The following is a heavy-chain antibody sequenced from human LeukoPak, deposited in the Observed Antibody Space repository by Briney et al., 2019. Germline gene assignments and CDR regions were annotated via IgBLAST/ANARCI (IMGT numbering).Heavy chain of an antibody. D-gene: IGHD5-18*01. V-gene: IGHV3-23*01. CDR1: GFTFSSYA. J-gene: IGHJ4*02. CDR3: AKDISQGYTFGSIEEDY. Sequence: PGGSLRLSCAASGFTFSSYAMSWVRQAPGKGLEWVSAISGSGGSTYYADSVKGRFTIYRDNSKNTLYLQMNSLGADDTAVYFCAKDISQGYTFGSIEEDYWGQGTLVTVSS. CDR2: ISGSGGST.